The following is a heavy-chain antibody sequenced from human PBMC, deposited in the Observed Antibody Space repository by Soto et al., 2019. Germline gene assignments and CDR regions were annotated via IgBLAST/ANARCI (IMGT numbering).Heavy chain of an antibody. D-gene: IGHD3-3*01. CDR2: ISSSSTNI. CDR1: VFIFNDYY. Sequence: PVGSLRLSCVGSVFIFNDYYMVCVRHSPGKWLEWVSYISSSSTNIKYADSVKGRFTISRDNAKNSLYLQMNSLRAEDTAMYYCAREYYDLEPSGQPWGQGTLVSLSS. J-gene: IGHJ5*02. V-gene: IGHV3-11*06. CDR3: AREYYDLEPSGQP.